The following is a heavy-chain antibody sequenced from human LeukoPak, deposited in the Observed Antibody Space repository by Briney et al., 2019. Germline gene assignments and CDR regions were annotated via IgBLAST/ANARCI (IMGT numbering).Heavy chain of an antibody. V-gene: IGHV3-23*01. CDR3: ARGNYDILTGQPKGWFDP. CDR2: ISGSGGST. D-gene: IGHD3-9*01. CDR1: GFTFSSYA. J-gene: IGHJ5*02. Sequence: GGSLRLSCAASGFTFSSYAMSWVRQAPGKGLEWVSAISGSGGSTYYADSVKGRFTISRDNSKNTLYLQMNSLRAEDTAVYYCARGNYDILTGQPKGWFDPWGQGTLVTVSS.